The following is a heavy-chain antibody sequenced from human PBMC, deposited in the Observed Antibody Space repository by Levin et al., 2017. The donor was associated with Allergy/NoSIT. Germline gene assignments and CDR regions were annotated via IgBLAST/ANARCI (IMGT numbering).Heavy chain of an antibody. V-gene: IGHV1-2*06. CDR3: ARTLLGYCSSCAFDI. CDR2: INPNSGGT. Sequence: GASVKVSCKASGYTFTGYYMHWVRQAPGQGLEWMGRINPNSGGTNYAQKFQGRVTMTRDTSISTAYMELSRLRSDDTAVYYCARTLLGYCSSCAFDIWGQGTMVTVSS. J-gene: IGHJ3*02. CDR1: GYTFTGYY. D-gene: IGHD2-2*01.